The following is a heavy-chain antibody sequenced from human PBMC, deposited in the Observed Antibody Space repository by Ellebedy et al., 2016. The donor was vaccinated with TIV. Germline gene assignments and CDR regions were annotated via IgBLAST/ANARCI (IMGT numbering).Heavy chain of an antibody. Sequence: GESLKISCATSGFSFRTYAMSWVRQAPGKGLEWVSSIDSSSSYIYYADSVKGRFTISRDNAKNSLYLQMNSLRAEDTAVYYCARAAAGTHYFDYWGLGTLVTVSS. CDR3: ARAAAGTHYFDY. CDR1: GFSFRTYA. J-gene: IGHJ4*02. V-gene: IGHV3-21*01. CDR2: IDSSSSYI. D-gene: IGHD6-13*01.